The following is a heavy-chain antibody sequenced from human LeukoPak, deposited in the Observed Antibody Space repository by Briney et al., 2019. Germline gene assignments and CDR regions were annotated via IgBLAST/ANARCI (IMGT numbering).Heavy chain of an antibody. CDR2: INHDGSLR. CDR3: TRDVFSLGDS. D-gene: IGHD2/OR15-2a*01. V-gene: IGHV3-74*01. J-gene: IGHJ4*02. CDR1: GFTLTSYG. Sequence: PGGPLRLSCAASGFTLTSYGMHWVRQSPGKGLVWVSHINHDGSLRNYADSVKGRFTISRDIAKITLYMQMNSLGADDTAMYYCTRDVFSLGDSWGQGTLVTVSS.